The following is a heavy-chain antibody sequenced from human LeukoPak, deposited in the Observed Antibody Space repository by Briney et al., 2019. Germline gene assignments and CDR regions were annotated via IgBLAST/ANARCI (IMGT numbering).Heavy chain of an antibody. CDR2: ISYDGSNK. V-gene: IGHV3-30-3*01. J-gene: IGHJ6*02. Sequence: GGSLRLSCAASGFTFSSYAMHWVRQAPGKGLEWVAVISYDGSNKYYADSVKGRFTISRDNSKNMLYLQMNSLRAEDTAVYYCARDVRGGATHYYYYGMDVWGQGTTVTVSS. CDR3: ARDVRGGATHYYYYGMDV. CDR1: GFTFSSYA. D-gene: IGHD1-26*01.